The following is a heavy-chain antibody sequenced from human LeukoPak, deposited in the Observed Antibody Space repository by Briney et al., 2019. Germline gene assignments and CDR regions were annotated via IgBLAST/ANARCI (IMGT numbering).Heavy chain of an antibody. CDR3: AKGTVIY. V-gene: IGHV3-23*01. D-gene: IGHD3-22*01. J-gene: IGHJ4*02. CDR1: GFTFSSDS. Sequence: GGSLRLSCTASGFTFSSDSINWVRQAPGKGLEWVSAISGSGGSTYYADSVKGRFTISRDNSKNTLYLQMNSLRAEDTAVYHCAKGTVIYWGQGTLVTVSS. CDR2: ISGSGGST.